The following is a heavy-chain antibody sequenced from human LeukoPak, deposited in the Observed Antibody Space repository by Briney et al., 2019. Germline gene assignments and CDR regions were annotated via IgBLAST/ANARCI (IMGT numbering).Heavy chain of an antibody. CDR1: GFSFSNYA. Sequence: GGSLRLSCAASGFSFSNYAMSWVRQAPGKGLEWVSSIGASSGTLHYADSVKGRFTASRDNARNTLYLQMHSLRAEDTSVYYCARDKASSGWYYFEYWGQGALVTVSS. CDR3: ARDKASSGWYYFEY. CDR2: IGASSGTL. J-gene: IGHJ4*02. V-gene: IGHV3-23*01. D-gene: IGHD6-19*01.